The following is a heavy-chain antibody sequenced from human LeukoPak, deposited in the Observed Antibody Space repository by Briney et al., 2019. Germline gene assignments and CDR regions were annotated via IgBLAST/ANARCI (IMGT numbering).Heavy chain of an antibody. Sequence: ASVKVSCKASGYTSTSYGISWVRQAPGQGLEWMGWISAYNGNTNYAQKLQGRVTMTTDTSTSTAYMELRGLRSDDTAVYYCARDLGELEWSYYFDYWGQGTLVTVSS. CDR1: GYTSTSYG. V-gene: IGHV1-18*01. CDR3: ARDLGELEWSYYFDY. D-gene: IGHD1-1*01. CDR2: ISAYNGNT. J-gene: IGHJ4*02.